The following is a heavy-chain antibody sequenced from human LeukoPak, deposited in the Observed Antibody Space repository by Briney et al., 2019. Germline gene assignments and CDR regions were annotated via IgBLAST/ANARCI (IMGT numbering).Heavy chain of an antibody. CDR2: INWNGGST. J-gene: IGHJ1*01. CDR3: AKDSSSWFVSEH. V-gene: IGHV3-20*04. Sequence: GGPLRLSCAASGFTFDDSGMSWVRQTQGKGLESVSGINWNGGSTGYADSVKGRFTISRDNAKNSLYLQMNSLRAEDTALYYCAKDSSSWFVSEHWGQGTLVTVSS. CDR1: GFTFDDSG. D-gene: IGHD6-13*01.